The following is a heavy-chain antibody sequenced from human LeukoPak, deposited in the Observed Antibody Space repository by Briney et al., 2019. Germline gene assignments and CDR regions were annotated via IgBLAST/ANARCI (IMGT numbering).Heavy chain of an antibody. D-gene: IGHD2-21*02. Sequence: PSETLSLTCTLSGASISSGSYYWGWIRHPPGKGLEWIGSIYYTGNTYYNPSLNSRVTISVDTSKKQFSLKLSSVTAADTAVYYCATIAEFCGGDCYSEYFQQWGQGTLVTVSS. CDR2: IYYTGNT. CDR3: ATIAEFCGGDCYSEYFQQ. V-gene: IGHV4-39*01. CDR1: GASISSGSYY. J-gene: IGHJ1*01.